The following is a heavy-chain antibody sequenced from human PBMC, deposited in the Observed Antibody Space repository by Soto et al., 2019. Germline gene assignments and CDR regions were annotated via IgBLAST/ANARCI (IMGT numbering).Heavy chain of an antibody. CDR2: IGSSGGTI. D-gene: IGHD3-10*01. CDR1: GFSFSRYE. CDR3: ARLLLGFDY. Sequence: PGGSLRLSCAASGFSFSRYEMNWVRQAPGKGLEWVSYIGSSGGTIYYADSVKGRLTISRDNAKNSLYLQMNSLRAEDTAIYYCARLLLGFDYWGQGTLVTVSS. J-gene: IGHJ4*02. V-gene: IGHV3-48*03.